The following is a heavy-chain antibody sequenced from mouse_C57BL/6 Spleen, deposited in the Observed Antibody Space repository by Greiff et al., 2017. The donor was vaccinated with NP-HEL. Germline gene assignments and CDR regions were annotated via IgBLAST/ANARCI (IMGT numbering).Heavy chain of an antibody. D-gene: IGHD1-1*01. J-gene: IGHJ2*01. Sequence: QVQLQQPGAELVKPGASVKLSCKASGYTFTSYWMHWVKQRPGQGLEWIGMIHPNSGSTNYNEKIKSKATLTVDKSSSTAYMQLSSLTSEDSAVYYCAREDYGSIFDYWGQGTTLTVSS. CDR2: IHPNSGST. CDR1: GYTFTSYW. V-gene: IGHV1-64*01. CDR3: AREDYGSIFDY.